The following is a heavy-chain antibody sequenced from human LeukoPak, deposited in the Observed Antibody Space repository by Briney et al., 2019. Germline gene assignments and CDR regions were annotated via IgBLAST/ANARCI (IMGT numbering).Heavy chain of an antibody. V-gene: IGHV3-72*01. CDR1: GFTFSDHY. J-gene: IGHJ3*02. CDR3: ASSSGATLQSYDSSGYSLGGAFDI. Sequence: GGSLRLSCAASGFTFSDHYMDWVRQAPGKGLEWVGRTRNKANSYTTEYAASVKGRFTISRDDSKNSLYLQMNSLKTEDTAVYYCASSSGATLQSYDSSGYSLGGAFDIWGQGTMVTVSS. CDR2: TRNKANSYTT. D-gene: IGHD3-22*01.